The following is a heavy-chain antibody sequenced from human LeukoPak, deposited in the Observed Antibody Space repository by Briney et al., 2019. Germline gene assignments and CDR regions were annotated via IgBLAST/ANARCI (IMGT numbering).Heavy chain of an antibody. V-gene: IGHV1-18*01. CDR2: ISAYNGNT. CDR3: ARGTYSSSWYAPYYYYGMDV. CDR1: GYTFTSYG. J-gene: IGHJ6*02. D-gene: IGHD6-13*01. Sequence: ASVKVSCKASGYTFTSYGISWVRQAPGQGLEWMGWISAYNGNTNYAQKLQGRVTMTTDTSTSTAYMELRSLRSDDTAVYYCARGTYSSSWYAPYYYYGMDVWGQGTTVTVSS.